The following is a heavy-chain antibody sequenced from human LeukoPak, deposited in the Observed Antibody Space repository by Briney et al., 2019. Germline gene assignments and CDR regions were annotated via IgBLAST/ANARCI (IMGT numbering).Heavy chain of an antibody. J-gene: IGHJ5*02. CDR2: IYTSGIT. CDR3: ARESRTVQMATSIYGHWFDP. Sequence: SQTLSLTCTVSGGSITSSSYYWSWIRQPAGKGLEWIGRIYTSGITSYNPSLKSRVTISVDTSKNQFSLRLSSVTAADTAVYYCARESRTVQMATSIYGHWFDPWGQGTLVTVSS. CDR1: GGSITSSSYY. D-gene: IGHD5-24*01. V-gene: IGHV4-61*02.